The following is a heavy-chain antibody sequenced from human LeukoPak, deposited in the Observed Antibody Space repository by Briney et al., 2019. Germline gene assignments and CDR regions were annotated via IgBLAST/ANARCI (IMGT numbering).Heavy chain of an antibody. CDR3: ARASQLLGYCSGGSCYDHPDY. Sequence: GESLKISCKGSGYSFTSYWIGWVRQMPGKGLEWMGIIYPGDSDTRYSPSFQGQVTISADKSISTAYLQWSTLKASDTAMYYCARASQLLGYCSGGSCYDHPDYWGQETLVTVSS. J-gene: IGHJ4*02. V-gene: IGHV5-51*01. D-gene: IGHD2-15*01. CDR1: GYSFTSYW. CDR2: IYPGDSDT.